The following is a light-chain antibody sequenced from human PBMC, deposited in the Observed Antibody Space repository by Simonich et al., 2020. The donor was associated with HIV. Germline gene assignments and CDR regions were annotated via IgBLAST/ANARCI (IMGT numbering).Light chain of an antibody. V-gene: IGKV4-1*01. Sequence: DIVMTQSPNFLAVSLGERATINCKSSQSVLYNSNNKNYLAWYQHKPGQPPKLLIYWASTRESGVPDRFSGSGSGTDFTLTISSLQAEDVAIYYCQQYYTTPPTFGGGTKVEIK. J-gene: IGKJ4*01. CDR2: WAS. CDR1: QSVLYNSNNKNY. CDR3: QQYYTTPPT.